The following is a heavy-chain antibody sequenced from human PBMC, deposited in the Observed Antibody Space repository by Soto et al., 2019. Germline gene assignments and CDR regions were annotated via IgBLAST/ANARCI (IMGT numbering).Heavy chain of an antibody. CDR2: ISGSGGST. CDR3: AKEKERFLEPQVIDY. CDR1: GFTFSRYA. D-gene: IGHD3-3*01. V-gene: IGHV3-23*01. J-gene: IGHJ4*02. Sequence: GGSLRLSCAASGFTFSRYAMSGVRQAPGKGLEWVSAISGSGGSTYYADSVKGRFTISRDNSKNTLYLQMNSLRAEDTAVYYCAKEKERFLEPQVIDYWGQGTLVTVSS.